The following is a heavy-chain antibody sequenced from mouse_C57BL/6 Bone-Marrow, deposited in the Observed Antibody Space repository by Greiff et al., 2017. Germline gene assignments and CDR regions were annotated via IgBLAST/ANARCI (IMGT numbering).Heavy chain of an antibody. CDR2: ISSGGSYT. Sequence: EVKLVESGGDLVKPGGSLKLSCAASGFTFSSYGMSWVRQTPDKRLEWVATISSGGSYTYYPDSVKGRFTISRDNAKNTLYLQMSSLKSEDTAMYYCARLYWYFDVWGTETTVTVSS. CDR1: GFTFSSYG. CDR3: ARLYWYFDV. V-gene: IGHV5-6*01. J-gene: IGHJ1*03.